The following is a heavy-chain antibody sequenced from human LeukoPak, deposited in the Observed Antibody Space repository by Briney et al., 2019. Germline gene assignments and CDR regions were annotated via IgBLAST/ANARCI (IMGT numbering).Heavy chain of an antibody. V-gene: IGHV1-8*01. J-gene: IGHJ5*02. CDR2: MNPNSGNT. CDR3: ARRPPRYYSVNWFDP. CDR1: GYTFTSYD. Sequence: ASVKVSCKASGYTFTSYDINWVRQVTGQGLEWTGWMNPNSGNTGYAQKFQGRVTMTRNTSISTAYMELSSLRSEDTAVYYCARRPPRYYSVNWFDPWGQGTLVTVSS. D-gene: IGHD3-10*01.